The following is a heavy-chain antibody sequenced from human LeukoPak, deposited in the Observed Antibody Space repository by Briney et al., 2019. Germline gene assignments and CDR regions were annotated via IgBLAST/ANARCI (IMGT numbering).Heavy chain of an antibody. J-gene: IGHJ4*02. Sequence: GESLKISCKGSGYSFTSYRVGWVRQMPGKGLEWMGIIYPGDSDTRYSPSFQGQVTISADKSISTAYLQWSSLKASDTAMYYCARQGAQWLVPYDYWGQGTLVTVSS. D-gene: IGHD6-19*01. V-gene: IGHV5-51*01. CDR1: GYSFTSYR. CDR3: ARQGAQWLVPYDY. CDR2: IYPGDSDT.